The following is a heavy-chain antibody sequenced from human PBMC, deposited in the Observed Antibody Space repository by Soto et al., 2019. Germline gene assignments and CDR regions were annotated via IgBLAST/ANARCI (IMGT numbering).Heavy chain of an antibody. CDR2: INNSGST. Sequence: QVQLQQWGAGLLKPSETLSLTCAVYGGSFSGYYWSWIRQPPGKGLEWIGEINNSGSTNYNPSLKSRVTISVDTSKNQFSLKLSSVTAADTAVYYCAREGGKQLTSDAFDIWGQGTMVTVSS. CDR3: AREGGKQLTSDAFDI. J-gene: IGHJ3*02. CDR1: GGSFSGYY. D-gene: IGHD6-6*01. V-gene: IGHV4-34*01.